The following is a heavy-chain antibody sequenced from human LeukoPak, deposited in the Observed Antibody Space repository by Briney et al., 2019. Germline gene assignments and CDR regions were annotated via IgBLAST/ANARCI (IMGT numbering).Heavy chain of an antibody. D-gene: IGHD6-19*01. V-gene: IGHV3-11*01. Sequence: GGSLRLSCAAAGFTFSDSFMSWIRQAPGKGLEWVSYISGGGSDIYYADSIKGRFTVSRDNAKNSMYLQMSSLTADDTAVYYCARGVTRAVVLFDYWGQGTLVTVSS. J-gene: IGHJ4*02. CDR1: GFTFSDSF. CDR2: ISGGGSDI. CDR3: ARGVTRAVVLFDY.